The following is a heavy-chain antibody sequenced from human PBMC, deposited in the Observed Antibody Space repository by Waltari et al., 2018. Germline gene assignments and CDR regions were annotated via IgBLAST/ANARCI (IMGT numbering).Heavy chain of an antibody. CDR1: GGSISSHY. V-gene: IGHV4-59*11. Sequence: QVQLQESGPGLVKPSETLSLTCTVSGGSISSHYWSWIRQPPGKGLEWIGYIYYRGSTNYSPSLKSRVTISVDTSKNQFSLKLSSVTAADTAVYYCARDLRGGNSLLYYFDYWGQGTLVTVSS. CDR2: IYYRGST. D-gene: IGHD2-21*02. J-gene: IGHJ4*02. CDR3: ARDLRGGNSLLYYFDY.